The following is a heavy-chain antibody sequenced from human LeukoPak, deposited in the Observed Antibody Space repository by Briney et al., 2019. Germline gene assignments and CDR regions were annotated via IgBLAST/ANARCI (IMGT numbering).Heavy chain of an antibody. Sequence: ASVKVSCTAYGYTFTTYGISWVRQAPGQGLEWMGWISAYNGNTNSAQKFQGSVTMTTDTSTSTAYMELRSLRSDDTAVYYCARDRVTGTTRLFDPWGQGALVTVSS. CDR3: ARDRVTGTTRLFDP. CDR2: ISAYNGNT. CDR1: GYTFTTYG. D-gene: IGHD1-7*01. J-gene: IGHJ5*02. V-gene: IGHV1-18*01.